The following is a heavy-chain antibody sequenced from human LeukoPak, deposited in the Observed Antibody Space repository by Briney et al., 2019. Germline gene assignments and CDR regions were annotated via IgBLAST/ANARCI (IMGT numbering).Heavy chain of an antibody. Sequence: GGSLRLSCAASGFSFSNAWMSWVRQAPGKGLEWVGRIKSKTDGGTTDYAAPVKGRFTISREDSKNTLYLQMHSLKTEDTAVFYCTTEQYYDSSGYADYWGQGTLDTVSS. V-gene: IGHV3-15*01. D-gene: IGHD3-22*01. CDR1: GFSFSNAW. CDR2: IKSKTDGGTT. J-gene: IGHJ4*02. CDR3: TTEQYYDSSGYADY.